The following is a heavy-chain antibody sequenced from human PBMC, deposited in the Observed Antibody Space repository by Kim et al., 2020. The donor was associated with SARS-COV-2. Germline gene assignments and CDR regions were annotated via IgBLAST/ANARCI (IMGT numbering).Heavy chain of an antibody. CDR3: ANGGGSSPFDY. CDR2: ISYDGSNK. D-gene: IGHD6-13*01. J-gene: IGHJ4*02. Sequence: GGSLRLSCAASGFTFSSYGMHWVRQAPGKGLEWVAVISYDGSNKYYADSVKGRFTISRDNSKNTLYLQMNSLRAEDTAVYYCANGGGSSPFDYWSQGTL. V-gene: IGHV3-30*18. CDR1: GFTFSSYG.